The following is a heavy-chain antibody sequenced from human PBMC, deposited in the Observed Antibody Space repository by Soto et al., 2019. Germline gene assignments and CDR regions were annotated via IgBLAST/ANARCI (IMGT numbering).Heavy chain of an antibody. CDR3: ARHQDSYYKDHFDY. CDR1: GGSVSSSGYY. J-gene: IGHJ4*02. V-gene: IGHV4-39*01. CDR2: IYYSGIS. Sequence: SETLSLTCTVSGGSVSSSGYYWGWIRQPPGKGLEWIGSIYYSGISYSNPSLKSRVTISVDTSKNQFSLRLRSVTAADTAMYYCARHQDSYYKDHFDYWGQGALVTVSS. D-gene: IGHD3-10*01.